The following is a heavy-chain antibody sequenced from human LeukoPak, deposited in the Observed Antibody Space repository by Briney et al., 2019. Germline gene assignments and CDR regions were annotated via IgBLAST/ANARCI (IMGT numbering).Heavy chain of an antibody. CDR2: INPNRGDT. CDR3: ARNPDEHWLDESENWYFDL. CDR1: GYTFTDYY. D-gene: IGHD6-19*01. J-gene: IGHJ2*01. Sequence: ASVKVSCKASGYTFTDYYLHWLRQAPGQGLEWMGRINPNRGDTKPAQKFQGRVTMTRDTSISVAYMELSSLQSDDTAVYYCARNPDEHWLDESENWYFDLWGSGTLVTVSS. V-gene: IGHV1-2*06.